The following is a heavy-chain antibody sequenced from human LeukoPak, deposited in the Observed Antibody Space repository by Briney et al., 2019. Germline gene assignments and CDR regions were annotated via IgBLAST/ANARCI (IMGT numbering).Heavy chain of an antibody. Sequence: ASVKVSCKASGYTFTSYGISCVRQAPGQGLEWMGWMNPNSGNTGYAQKFQGRVTMTRNTSISTAYMELSSLRCEDTAVYYCARDHYYDSSGYGMDVWGQGITVTVSS. CDR3: ARDHYYDSSGYGMDV. V-gene: IGHV1-8*02. CDR1: GYTFTSYG. CDR2: MNPNSGNT. J-gene: IGHJ6*02. D-gene: IGHD3-22*01.